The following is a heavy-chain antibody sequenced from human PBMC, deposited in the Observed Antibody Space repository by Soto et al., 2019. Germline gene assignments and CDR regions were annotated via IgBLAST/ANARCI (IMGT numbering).Heavy chain of an antibody. V-gene: IGHV3-11*01. CDR3: ARSQSGSYRKYYYGMDV. J-gene: IGHJ6*02. Sequence: LRLSCAASGFTFSDYYMSWIRQAPGKGLEWVSYISSSGSTIYYADSVKGRFTISRDNAKNSLYLQMNSLRAEDTAVYYCARSQSGSYRKYYYGMDVWGQGTTVTVSS. CDR2: ISSSGSTI. CDR1: GFTFSDYY. D-gene: IGHD1-26*01.